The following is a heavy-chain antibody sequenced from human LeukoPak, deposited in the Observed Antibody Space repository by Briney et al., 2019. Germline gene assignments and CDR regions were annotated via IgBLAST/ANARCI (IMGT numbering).Heavy chain of an antibody. CDR2: IGPTGSDR. CDR1: GLTFSTSG. Sequence: GGSLRLSCTASGLTFSTSGFNWVRQAPGKGLEWVASIGPTGSDRYHADSIKGRFTISRDNANNFLYLQMNSLRVEDTAVYYCATETNGRHYDYWGQGTLLAVSS. D-gene: IGHD1-14*01. V-gene: IGHV3-21*06. CDR3: ATETNGRHYDY. J-gene: IGHJ4*02.